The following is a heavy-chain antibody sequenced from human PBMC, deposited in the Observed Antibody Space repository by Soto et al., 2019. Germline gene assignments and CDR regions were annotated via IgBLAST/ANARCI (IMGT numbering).Heavy chain of an antibody. Sequence: SETLSLTCAVYGGSFSGYYWSWIRQPPGKGLEWIGEINHSGSTNYNPSLKSRVTISVDTSKNQFSLKLSSVTAADTAVYYCGRGGGSYYTFDYWGQGTLVTVSS. D-gene: IGHD1-26*01. V-gene: IGHV4-34*01. CDR1: GGSFSGYY. J-gene: IGHJ4*02. CDR3: GRGGGSYYTFDY. CDR2: INHSGST.